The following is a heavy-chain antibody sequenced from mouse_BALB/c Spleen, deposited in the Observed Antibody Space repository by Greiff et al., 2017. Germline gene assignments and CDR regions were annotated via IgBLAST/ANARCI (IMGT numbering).Heavy chain of an antibody. CDR2: IYPYNGGT. CDR3: AKGNWGFAY. D-gene: IGHD4-1*01. Sequence: EVKLVESGPELVKPGASVKISCKASGYTFTDYNMHWVKQSHGKSLEWIGYIYPYNGGTGYNQKFKSKATLTVDNSSSTAYMELRSLTSEDSAVYYCAKGNWGFAYWGQGTLVTVSA. CDR1: GYTFTDYN. V-gene: IGHV1S29*02. J-gene: IGHJ3*01.